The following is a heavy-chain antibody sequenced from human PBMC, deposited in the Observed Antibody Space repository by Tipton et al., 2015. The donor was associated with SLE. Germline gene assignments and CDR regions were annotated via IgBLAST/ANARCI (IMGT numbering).Heavy chain of an antibody. CDR2: IYTSGST. CDR1: GGSISSGRYY. CDR3: ARAAPDALLGYDSSGYYRDYFDY. Sequence: TLSLTCTVSGGSISSGRYYWSWIRQPAGKGLEWIGHIYTSGSTNYNPSLKSRVTISVDTSKNQFSLKLSSVTAADTAVSYCARAAPDALLGYDSSGYYRDYFDYWGQGTLVTVSS. V-gene: IGHV4-61*09. J-gene: IGHJ4*02. D-gene: IGHD3-22*01.